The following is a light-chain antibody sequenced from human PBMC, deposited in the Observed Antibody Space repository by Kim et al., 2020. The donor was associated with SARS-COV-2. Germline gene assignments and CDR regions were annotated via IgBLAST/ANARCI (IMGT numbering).Light chain of an antibody. V-gene: IGKV1D-12*01. Sequence: SASVGDRVTLTCRASQGVRRWLAWYQQKPGKAPKLLIYIASTLQSGVPSRFSGSGSGTDFTLTISSLQPEDFATYYCQQAESFPYTFGQGTKLEI. CDR2: IAS. CDR1: QGVRRW. J-gene: IGKJ2*01. CDR3: QQAESFPYT.